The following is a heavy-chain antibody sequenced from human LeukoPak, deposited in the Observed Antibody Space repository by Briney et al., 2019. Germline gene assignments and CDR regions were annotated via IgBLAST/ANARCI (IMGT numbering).Heavy chain of an antibody. V-gene: IGHV3-7*01. Sequence: PGGSLRLSCAASGFTFSSYWMSWVRQAPGKGLEWVAIIKKDGSEKYYVDFVKGRLTISRDNAKRSLFLQMNSLRAEDSAVYFCARARNSLVRGLFDFWGQGTLVTVSS. CDR2: IKKDGSEK. CDR1: GFTFSSYW. J-gene: IGHJ4*02. CDR3: ARARNSLVRGLFDF. D-gene: IGHD3-10*01.